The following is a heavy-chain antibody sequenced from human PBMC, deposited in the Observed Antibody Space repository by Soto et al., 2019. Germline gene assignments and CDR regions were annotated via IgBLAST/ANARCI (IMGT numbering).Heavy chain of an antibody. J-gene: IGHJ4*02. CDR1: NGSISSRSSY. D-gene: IGHD4-17*01. CDR2: IYYIGNT. Sequence: QLQLQESGSGLVKPSETLSLTCIVSNGSISSRSSYWGWIRQTPGKGLEWIGSIYYIGNTYYNPSLKSRVTISIDTSKTQFSLKMNSVTAADTAVYFCGAQAYGAKGYYFENWGKGALVPVSS. V-gene: IGHV4-39*01. CDR3: GAQAYGAKGYYFEN.